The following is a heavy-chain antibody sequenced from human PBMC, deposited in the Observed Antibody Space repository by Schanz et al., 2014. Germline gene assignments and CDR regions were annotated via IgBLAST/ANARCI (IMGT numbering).Heavy chain of an antibody. D-gene: IGHD3-10*01. Sequence: EEQLVESGGGLVQPGGSLRLSCVASGFNLGINWMHWIRQAPGKGLVWVSRINSDGRSTNYADSVKGRFSISRDNAKSSVYLQMNSLRAEDTAVYYCARSGVDVWGQGTTVTVSS. J-gene: IGHJ6*02. V-gene: IGHV3-74*01. CDR3: ARSGVDV. CDR1: GFNLGINW. CDR2: INSDGRST.